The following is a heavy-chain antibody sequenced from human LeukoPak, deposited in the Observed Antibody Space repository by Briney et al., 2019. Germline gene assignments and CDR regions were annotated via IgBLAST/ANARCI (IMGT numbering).Heavy chain of an antibody. CDR1: GGSFSGYY. D-gene: IGHD3-16*01. Sequence: PSETLSLTCAVYGGSFSGYYWSWIRQPPGKGLEWIGEINHSGSTNYNPSLKSRVTISVDTSKNQFCLKLSSVTAADTAVYYCTREGGWFDPWGQGTLVTVSS. CDR3: TREGGWFDP. J-gene: IGHJ5*02. V-gene: IGHV4-34*01. CDR2: INHSGST.